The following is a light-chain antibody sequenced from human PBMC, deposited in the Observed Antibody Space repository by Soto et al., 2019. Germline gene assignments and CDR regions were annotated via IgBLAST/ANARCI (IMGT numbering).Light chain of an antibody. J-gene: IGKJ3*01. CDR2: AAS. V-gene: IGKV1-27*01. CDR3: QKYNSARLG. Sequence: DIQMTQSPSSLSASGGDRVTITCRASQGISNYLAWYQQKPGKVPKLLIYAASTLQSGVPSRFSGSGSGTDFTLTISSLQPEDVATYYGQKYNSARLGLGPGTKVDIK. CDR1: QGISNY.